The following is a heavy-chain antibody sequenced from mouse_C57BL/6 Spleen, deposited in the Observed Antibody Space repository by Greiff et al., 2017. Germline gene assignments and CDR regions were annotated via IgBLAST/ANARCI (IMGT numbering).Heavy chain of an antibody. V-gene: IGHV5-4*01. CDR3: ARDCGSSYEYFDV. CDR1: GFTFSSYA. J-gene: IGHJ1*03. Sequence: EVQLMESGGGLVKPGGSLKLSCAASGFTFSSYAMSWVRQTPEKRLEWVATISDGGSYTYYPDNVKGRFTISRDNAKNNLYLQMSHLKSEDTAMYYCARDCGSSYEYFDVWGTGTTVTVSS. CDR2: ISDGGSYT. D-gene: IGHD1-1*01.